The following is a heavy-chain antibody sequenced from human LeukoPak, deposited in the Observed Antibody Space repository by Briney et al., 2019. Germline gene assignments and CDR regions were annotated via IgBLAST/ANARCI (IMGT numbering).Heavy chain of an antibody. CDR3: ARTAVISYDFWSGYPYYMDV. J-gene: IGHJ6*03. CDR2: IYYSGST. CDR1: GGSISSSSYY. D-gene: IGHD3-3*01. V-gene: IGHV4-39*01. Sequence: SETLSLTCTVSGGSISSSSYYWGWIRQPPGKGLEWIGNIYYSGSTYYNPSLKSRVTISVDTSKNQFSLKLSSVTAADTAVYYCARTAVISYDFWSGYPYYMDVWGKGTTVTVSS.